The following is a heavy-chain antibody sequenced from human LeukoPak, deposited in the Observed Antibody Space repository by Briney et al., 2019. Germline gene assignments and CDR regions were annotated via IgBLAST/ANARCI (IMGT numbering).Heavy chain of an antibody. D-gene: IGHD2-2*01. CDR1: GFIFNNYG. Sequence: PGGSLRLSCAASGFIFNNYGINWVRQAPGKGLEWVAVISSDGSNKYYADSVRGRFTISRDNSKNTVYPQMSSLRADDTAVYYCARSSYCSTISCYLDYWGQGTLITVSS. V-gene: IGHV3-30*03. J-gene: IGHJ4*02. CDR3: ARSSYCSTISCYLDY. CDR2: ISSDGSNK.